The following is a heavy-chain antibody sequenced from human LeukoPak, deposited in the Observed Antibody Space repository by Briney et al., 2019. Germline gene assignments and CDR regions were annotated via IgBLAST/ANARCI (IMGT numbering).Heavy chain of an antibody. D-gene: IGHD3-10*01. Sequence: GGSLRLSCAASGFTFSSYWMNWVRQAPGKGLVWVSRINSDGSNTSYADSVKGRFTISRDNAKNTLYLQMNSLRAEDTAVYYCARVLPPYYYGSGSHFDYWGQGTLVTVSS. CDR2: INSDGSNT. CDR1: GFTFSSYW. CDR3: ARVLPPYYYGSGSHFDY. J-gene: IGHJ4*02. V-gene: IGHV3-74*01.